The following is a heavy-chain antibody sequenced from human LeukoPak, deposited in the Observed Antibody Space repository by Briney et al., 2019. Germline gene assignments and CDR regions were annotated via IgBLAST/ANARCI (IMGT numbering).Heavy chain of an antibody. V-gene: IGHV3-11*01. CDR3: ARETVAGTFDY. J-gene: IGHJ4*02. Sequence: GGSLRLSCAASGFTFSDYYISWIRQAPGKGLEWVSDISSSGDITSYADSVKGRFTIPRDNAKKSLHLQMNSLRAEDSAVYYCARETVAGTFDYWGQGTQVTVSS. CDR2: ISSSGDIT. CDR1: GFTFSDYY. D-gene: IGHD6-19*01.